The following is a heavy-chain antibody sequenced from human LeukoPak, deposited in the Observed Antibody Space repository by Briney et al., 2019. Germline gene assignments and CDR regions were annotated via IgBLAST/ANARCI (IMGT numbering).Heavy chain of an antibody. CDR1: GFTVSSNY. V-gene: IGHV3-15*01. CDR2: IKSKTDGGTT. D-gene: IGHD1-1*01. Sequence: GGSLRLSCAASGFTVSSNYMSWVRQAPGKGLEWVGRIKSKTDGGTTDYAAPVKGRFTISRDDSKNTLYLQMNSLKTEDTAVYYCTTYNWNDGLGFDYWGQGTLVTVSS. CDR3: TTYNWNDGLGFDY. J-gene: IGHJ4*02.